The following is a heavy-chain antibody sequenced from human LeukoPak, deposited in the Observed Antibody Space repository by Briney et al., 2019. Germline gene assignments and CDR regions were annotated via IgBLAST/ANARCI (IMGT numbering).Heavy chain of an antibody. CDR3: ARGGRYSSGWPSFDY. CDR2: INWNGGST. V-gene: IGHV3-20*04. J-gene: IGHJ4*02. D-gene: IGHD6-19*01. Sequence: GGSLRLSCAASGYTFDDYGMSWVRQAPAKGLEWVSGINWNGGSTGYADSVKGRFTISRDNAKNSLYLQMNSLRAEDTALYYCARGGRYSSGWPSFDYWGQGTLVTVSS. CDR1: GYTFDDYG.